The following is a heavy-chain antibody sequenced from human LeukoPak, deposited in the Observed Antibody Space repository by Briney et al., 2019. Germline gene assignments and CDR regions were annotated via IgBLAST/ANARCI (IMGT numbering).Heavy chain of an antibody. Sequence: KPSETLSLTCTVSGGSISSSSYHGGWIRQSPGKGLEWIGTIYYSGGTYYNPSLKSRVTISVDTSKNELSLKLSSVTAADTAVYYCATNSYSTTKQEHDYWGQGTLVTVSS. CDR1: GGSISSSSYH. CDR3: ATNSYSTTKQEHDY. CDR2: IYYSGGT. V-gene: IGHV4-39*01. D-gene: IGHD2/OR15-2a*01. J-gene: IGHJ4*02.